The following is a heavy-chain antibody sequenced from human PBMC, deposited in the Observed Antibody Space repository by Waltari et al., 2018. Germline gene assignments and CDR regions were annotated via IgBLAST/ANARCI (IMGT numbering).Heavy chain of an antibody. CDR2: INHSGST. Sequence: QVQLQQWGAGLLKPSETLSLTCAVYGGSFSGYYLSWIRQPPGKGLEWIGEINHSGSTNYNPSLKSRVTISVDTSKNQFSLKLSSVTAADTAVYYCARGKRCSSTSCATNYYYMDVWGKGTTVTVSS. CDR1: GGSFSGYY. V-gene: IGHV4-34*01. J-gene: IGHJ6*03. CDR3: ARGKRCSSTSCATNYYYMDV. D-gene: IGHD2-2*01.